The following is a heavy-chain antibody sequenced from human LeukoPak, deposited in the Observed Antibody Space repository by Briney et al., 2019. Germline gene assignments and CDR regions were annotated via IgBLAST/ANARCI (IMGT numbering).Heavy chain of an antibody. CDR2: IGSSGGSI. CDR1: GFTFNDYY. CDR3: VRGRTSGSSWPFDY. J-gene: IGHJ4*02. D-gene: IGHD6-13*01. Sequence: GGSLRLSCAASGFTFNDYYMSWIRQAPGKGLEWISYIGSSGGSINYADSVKGRFTISRDNAKNSLSLQMNSLRAEDTAVYYCVRGRTSGSSWPFDYWGQGTLVTVSS. V-gene: IGHV3-11*04.